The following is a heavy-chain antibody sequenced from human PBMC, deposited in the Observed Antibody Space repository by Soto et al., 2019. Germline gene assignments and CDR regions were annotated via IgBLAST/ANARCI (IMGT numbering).Heavy chain of an antibody. CDR3: ARMESFGSLNWFDP. CDR1: GYTFTNND. V-gene: IGHV1-8*02. J-gene: IGHJ5*02. D-gene: IGHD5-18*01. CDR2: MNPGGGDT. Sequence: QVQLVQSXXXXKKPGASVKVSCKASGYTFTNNDVTCVRPATXXGLEWMGGMNPGGGDTGYAQRFQGRGTMTRDISIATAYMELNSLTSEDTAIYYCARMESFGSLNWFDPWGQGTLVTVSS.